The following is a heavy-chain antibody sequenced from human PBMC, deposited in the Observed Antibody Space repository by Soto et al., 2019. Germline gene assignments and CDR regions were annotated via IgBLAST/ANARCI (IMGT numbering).Heavy chain of an antibody. D-gene: IGHD2-2*01. CDR3: ASQHYCSSTSCPFDY. V-gene: IGHV5-51*01. Sequence: PRESLKISCKGSGYSFTSYWIGWVRQMPGKGLEWMGIIYPGDSDTRYSPSFQGQVTISADKSISTAYLQWSSLKASDTAMYYCASQHYCSSTSCPFDYWGQGTLVTVSS. CDR2: IYPGDSDT. CDR1: GYSFTSYW. J-gene: IGHJ4*02.